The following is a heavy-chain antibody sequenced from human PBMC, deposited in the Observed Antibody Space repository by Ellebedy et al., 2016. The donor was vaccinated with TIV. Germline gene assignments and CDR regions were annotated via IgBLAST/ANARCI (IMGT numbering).Heavy chain of an antibody. Sequence: SETLSLTXTVSGDCISCFHWSWIRQPAGKGLEWIGRISNSGSTSYNPSLKSRVTMSVDTSKSQFSLKLRSVTAADTAVYYCARETCSSTTCWVYYGMDAWGQGTTVTVSS. CDR3: ARETCSSTTCWVYYGMDA. CDR1: GDCISCFH. V-gene: IGHV4-4*07. D-gene: IGHD2-2*01. CDR2: ISNSGST. J-gene: IGHJ6*02.